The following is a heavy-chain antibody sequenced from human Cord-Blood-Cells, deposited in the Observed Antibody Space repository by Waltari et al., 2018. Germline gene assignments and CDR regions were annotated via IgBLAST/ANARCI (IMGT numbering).Heavy chain of an antibody. CDR2: IRSKANSYAT. V-gene: IGHV3-73*01. J-gene: IGHJ4*02. CDR3: WWYYFDY. D-gene: IGHD2-8*02. Sequence: EVQLVESGGGLVQPGGSLKLSFAASGFTCSGSAMHWVRRGSGKGLEWFGRIRSKANSYATAYAASVKGRFTISRDDSKNTAYLQMNSLKTEDTAVYYCWWYYFDYWGQGTLVTVSS. CDR1: GFTCSGSA.